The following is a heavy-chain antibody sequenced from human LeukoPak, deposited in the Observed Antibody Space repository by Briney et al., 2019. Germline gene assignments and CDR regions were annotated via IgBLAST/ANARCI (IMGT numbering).Heavy chain of an antibody. Sequence: ASVKVSCKASGGTFSSYAISWVRQAPGQGLEWMGGIIPIFGTANYAQKFQGRVTITADESTSTAYMELNSLRAEDTAVYYCAKVWREWELQFDPWGQGTLVTVSS. D-gene: IGHD1-26*01. J-gene: IGHJ5*02. V-gene: IGHV1-69*13. CDR3: AKVWREWELQFDP. CDR2: IIPIFGTA. CDR1: GGTFSSYA.